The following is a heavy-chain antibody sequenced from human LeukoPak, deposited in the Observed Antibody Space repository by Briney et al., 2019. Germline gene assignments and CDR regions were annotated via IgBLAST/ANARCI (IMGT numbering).Heavy chain of an antibody. CDR1: GFTFSSYA. J-gene: IGHJ4*02. CDR3: AKDLYGFGESTTEFDY. Sequence: GGSLRLSCAASGFTFSSYAMSWVRQAPGKGLEWVSAISGSGGSTYYADSVKGRFTISRDNSKNTLYLQMNSLRAEDTAVYYCAKDLYGFGESTTEFDYWGQGTLVTVSS. V-gene: IGHV3-23*01. D-gene: IGHD3-10*01. CDR2: ISGSGGST.